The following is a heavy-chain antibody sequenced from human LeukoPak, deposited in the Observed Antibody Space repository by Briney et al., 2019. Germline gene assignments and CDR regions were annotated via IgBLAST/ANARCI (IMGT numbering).Heavy chain of an antibody. Sequence: PSETLSLTCTVSGGSISSSSYYWGWIRQPPGKGLEWIGSIYYSGSTYYNPSLKSRVTISVDTSKNQFSLKLSSVTAADTAVYYCARRVVPAAIAVRLYYLDVWGKGTLVTVSS. D-gene: IGHD2-2*01. CDR1: GGSISSSSYY. V-gene: IGHV4-39*01. CDR3: ARRVVPAAIAVRLYYLDV. J-gene: IGHJ4*01. CDR2: IYYSGST.